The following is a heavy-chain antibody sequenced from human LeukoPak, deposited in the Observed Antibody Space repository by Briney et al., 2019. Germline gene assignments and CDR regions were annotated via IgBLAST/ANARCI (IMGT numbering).Heavy chain of an antibody. J-gene: IGHJ4*02. D-gene: IGHD6-6*01. CDR1: GGSISSSSYY. Sequence: SETLSLTCTVSGGSISSSSYYWGWIRQPPGKGLEWIGSIYYSGSTYYNPSLKSRVTISVDTSKNQFSLKLSSVTAADTAVYYCARNIAARPLFDYWGQGTLVTVSS. CDR3: ARNIAARPLFDY. CDR2: IYYSGST. V-gene: IGHV4-39*01.